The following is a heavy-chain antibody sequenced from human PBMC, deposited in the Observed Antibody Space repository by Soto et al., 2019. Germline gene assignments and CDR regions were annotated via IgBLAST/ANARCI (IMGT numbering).Heavy chain of an antibody. V-gene: IGHV3-30*18. CDR1: GFTFSSCG. CDR2: ISCDGSDT. Sequence: QVQLMESGGSVVQPGTSLRLSCTASGFTFSSCGMHWVRQAPGKGLEWVAAISCDGSDTFYADSVKGRFTISGDNSKNTLYLQMNSLRAEDTSVYYCAKEPSGYDYGMDVWDQGTSVTVSS. CDR3: AKEPSGYDYGMDV. J-gene: IGHJ6*02. D-gene: IGHD6-19*01.